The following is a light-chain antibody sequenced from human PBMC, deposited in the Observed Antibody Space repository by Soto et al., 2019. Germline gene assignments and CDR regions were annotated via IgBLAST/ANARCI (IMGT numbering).Light chain of an antibody. V-gene: IGLV3-21*02. Sequence: SSELTQPPSVSVAPGQTARITCGGSNIGSKSVHWYQRKPGQAPVLVVYDGSDRPSGIPERFSGSNSGNTATLTISRVEAGDEADYYCQVWDTSSDHVVFGGGTKLTVL. CDR1: NIGSKS. CDR2: DGS. J-gene: IGLJ2*01. CDR3: QVWDTSSDHVV.